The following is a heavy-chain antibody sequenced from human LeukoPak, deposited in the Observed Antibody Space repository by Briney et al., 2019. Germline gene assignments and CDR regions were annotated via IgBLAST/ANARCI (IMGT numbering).Heavy chain of an antibody. D-gene: IGHD3-9*01. J-gene: IGHJ5*02. CDR3: ARGYDILTGYYSGWFDP. CDR2: IYYSGST. Sequence: SETLSLTCTVSGGSISRDYWSWIRQPPGKGLEWIGYIYYSGSTNYNPSLKSRVTISVDTSKNQFSLKLSSVTAADTAVYYCARGYDILTGYYSGWFDPWGQGTLVTVSS. CDR1: GGSISRDY. V-gene: IGHV4-59*01.